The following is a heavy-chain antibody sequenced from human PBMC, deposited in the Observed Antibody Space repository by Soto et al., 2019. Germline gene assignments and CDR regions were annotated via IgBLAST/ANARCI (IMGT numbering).Heavy chain of an antibody. Sequence: VQLVESGGGVVQPGRSLRLSCAASGFTFSSYAMHWVRQAPGKGLEWVAVISYDGSNKYYADSVKGRFTISRDNSKNTLYLQMNSLRAEDTAVYYCARDFKSGPVGAMGYYGMDVWGQGTTVTVSS. CDR2: ISYDGSNK. CDR1: GFTFSSYA. J-gene: IGHJ6*02. V-gene: IGHV3-30-3*01. D-gene: IGHD3-16*01. CDR3: ARDFKSGPVGAMGYYGMDV.